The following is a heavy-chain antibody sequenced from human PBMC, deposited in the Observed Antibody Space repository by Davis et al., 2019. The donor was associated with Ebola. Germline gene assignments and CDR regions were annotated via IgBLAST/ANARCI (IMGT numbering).Heavy chain of an antibody. D-gene: IGHD4-17*01. CDR2: ISQSGVT. CDR1: GGSFRGYF. V-gene: IGHV4-34*01. CDR3: ARTAMTSVSDLGLGYNYFDP. J-gene: IGHJ5*02. Sequence: SETLSLTCAISGGSFRGYFWSWIRQSPGKGMEWLGQISQSGVTTYNPSLKSRVTISMNTSNNQFYLRLDSVTAADTAVFYCARTAMTSVSDLGLGYNYFDPWGQGTLVTVST.